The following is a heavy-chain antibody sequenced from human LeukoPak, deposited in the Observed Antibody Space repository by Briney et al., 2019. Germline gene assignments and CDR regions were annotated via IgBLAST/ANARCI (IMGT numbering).Heavy chain of an antibody. V-gene: IGHV3-11*01. CDR1: GITFSDHY. CDR2: ISSSGSTI. J-gene: IGHJ4*02. CDR3: AKDRRAAAGLFDY. D-gene: IGHD6-13*01. Sequence: GGSLRLSCAASGITFSDHYMSWIRQAPGKGLEWVAHISSSGSTIEYADSVKGRFTISRDNSKNTLYLQMNSLRAEDTAVYYCAKDRRAAAGLFDYWGQGTLVTVSS.